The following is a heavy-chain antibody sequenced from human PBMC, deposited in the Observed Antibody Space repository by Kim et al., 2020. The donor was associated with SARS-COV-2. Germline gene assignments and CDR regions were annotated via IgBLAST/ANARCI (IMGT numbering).Heavy chain of an antibody. J-gene: IGHJ6*02. Sequence: GGSLRLSCAASGFTFSSYSMNWVRQAPGKGLEWVSSISSSSSYIYYADSVKCRFTISRDNAKNSLYLQMNSLRAEDTAVYYCARDLHGSGSYMFYYYYGMDVWSQGTTVTVSS. D-gene: IGHD3-10*01. CDR2: ISSSSSYI. CDR3: ARDLHGSGSYMFYYYYGMDV. V-gene: IGHV3-21*01. CDR1: GFTFSSYS.